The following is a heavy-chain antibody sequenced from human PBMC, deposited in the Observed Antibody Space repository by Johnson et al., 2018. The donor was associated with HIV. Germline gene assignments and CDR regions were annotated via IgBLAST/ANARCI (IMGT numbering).Heavy chain of an antibody. Sequence: VQLVESGGGLVQPGGSLRLSCAASGFTFSTYAMSWVRQAPGRGLEWVSAISGGGGSTYYADSVKGRFTISRDNSKNTLYLEMNSLRAEDTAVYYCAKDLSSDWYHAFDIWGQGTMVTVSS. D-gene: IGHD6-19*01. CDR3: AKDLSSDWYHAFDI. CDR1: GFTFSTYA. CDR2: ISGGGGST. J-gene: IGHJ3*02. V-gene: IGHV3-23*04.